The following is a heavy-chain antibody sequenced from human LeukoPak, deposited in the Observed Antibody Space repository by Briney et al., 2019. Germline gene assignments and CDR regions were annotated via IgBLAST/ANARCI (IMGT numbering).Heavy chain of an antibody. J-gene: IGHJ4*02. CDR3: ARRPDYYDSSGYLDY. D-gene: IGHD3-22*01. Sequence: PGASLKISCKGSGSSFTSYWIGWVRPLPGKGLEWMGIIYPGDSDTRYSPSFQGQVTISADKSISTAYLQWSSLKASDTAMYYCARRPDYYDSSGYLDYWGQGTLVTVSS. V-gene: IGHV5-51*01. CDR2: IYPGDSDT. CDR1: GSSFTSYW.